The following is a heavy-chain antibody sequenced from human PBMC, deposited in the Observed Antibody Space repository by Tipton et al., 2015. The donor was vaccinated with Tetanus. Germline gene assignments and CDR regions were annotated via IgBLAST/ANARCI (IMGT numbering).Heavy chain of an antibody. V-gene: IGHV5-51*01. CDR1: GYTFKNYW. CDR3: ARVGGGSKWLVAY. Sequence: QSGAEVKKPGESLKISCKGFGYTFKNYWIGWVRQLPGKGLEWMGIIFPGDSDIRYSPSFQGRVTISADKSITTAYLQWSSLRTSDTAMYYCARVGGGSKWLVAYCGQGTPVTVSS. D-gene: IGHD3-16*01. CDR2: IFPGDSDI. J-gene: IGHJ4*02.